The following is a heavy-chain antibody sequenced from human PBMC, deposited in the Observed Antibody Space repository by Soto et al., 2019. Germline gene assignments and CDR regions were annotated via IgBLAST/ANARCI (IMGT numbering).Heavy chain of an antibody. CDR1: GGSISSSNYY. Sequence: PSETLSLTCTVSGGSISSSNYYWGWIRQPPGKGLERIGSINYSGNTYYNPSLQSRVTISVDTSKNQFSLELSSVTAADTAVYYCAELAGYCSGTSCYGNYAMDVWGQGTTVTVSS. D-gene: IGHD2-2*01. V-gene: IGHV4-39*01. J-gene: IGHJ6*02. CDR2: INYSGNT. CDR3: AELAGYCSGTSCYGNYAMDV.